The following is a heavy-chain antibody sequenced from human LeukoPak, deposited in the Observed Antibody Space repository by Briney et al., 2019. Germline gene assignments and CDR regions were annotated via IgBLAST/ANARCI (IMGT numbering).Heavy chain of an antibody. Sequence: AGGSLRLSCAASGIIVSTTYMSWVRQTPGKGLEWVSVIYGGGTTYYSDSVKGRFTLSRDDSKSTLYLQMTSLRAEDTAVYYCASPLRHRAGDNIPFGNLGQGTQVTVSS. CDR3: ASPLRHRAGDNIPFGN. CDR1: GIIVSTTY. D-gene: IGHD5-12*01. CDR2: IYGGGTT. J-gene: IGHJ4*02. V-gene: IGHV3-66*01.